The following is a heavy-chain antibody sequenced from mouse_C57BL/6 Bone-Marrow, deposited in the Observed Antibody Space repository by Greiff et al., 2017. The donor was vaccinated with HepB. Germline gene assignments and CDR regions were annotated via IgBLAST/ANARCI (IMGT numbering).Heavy chain of an antibody. CDR1: GYTFTDYY. J-gene: IGHJ3*01. CDR2: INPYNGGT. CDR3: ARGGDWFAY. Sequence: VQLQQSGPVLVKPGASVKMSCKASGYTFTDYYMNWVKQSHGKSLEWIGVINPYNGGTSYNQKFKGKATLTVDKSSSTAYMELNSLTSEDSAVYYCARGGDWFAYWGQGTLVTVSA. V-gene: IGHV1-19*01.